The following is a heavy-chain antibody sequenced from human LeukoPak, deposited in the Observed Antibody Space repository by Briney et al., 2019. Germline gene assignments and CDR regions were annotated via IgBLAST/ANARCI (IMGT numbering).Heavy chain of an antibody. CDR1: GFTFSSYA. J-gene: IGHJ4*02. Sequence: GGSLRLSCAASGFTFSSYAMSWVRQAPGKGLEWISAISCSGGSTYYADSVKGRFTISRDNSKNQLYLKMNSVRAADTAVYYCASHEREYYYDSSGYLGYWGQGTLVTVSS. V-gene: IGHV3-23*01. CDR2: ISCSGGST. D-gene: IGHD3-22*01. CDR3: ASHEREYYYDSSGYLGY.